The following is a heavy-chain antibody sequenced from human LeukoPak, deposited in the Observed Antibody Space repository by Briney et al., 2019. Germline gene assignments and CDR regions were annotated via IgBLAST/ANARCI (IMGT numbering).Heavy chain of an antibody. CDR1: GYTFTRYD. CDR3: ARAWVISRLGDAFDI. D-gene: IGHD7-27*01. V-gene: IGHV1-8*01. J-gene: IGHJ3*02. Sequence: ASVKVSCKASGYTFTRYDINWVRQATGQGLEWMGWVNPNTGNTGYAQKFQGRVTMTRNTSISTAYMELSSLRSEDTAVYYCARAWVISRLGDAFDIWGQGTMVTVSS. CDR2: VNPNTGNT.